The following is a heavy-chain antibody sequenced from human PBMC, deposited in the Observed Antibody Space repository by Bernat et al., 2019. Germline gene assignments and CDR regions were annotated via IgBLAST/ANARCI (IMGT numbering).Heavy chain of an antibody. D-gene: IGHD2-15*01. CDR3: AKGCGDRCFSVDS. CDR1: GFTFSGYA. Sequence: EVHVLESGGGLVQPGGCLRLSCAASGFTFSGYAMSWVRQAPGKGLEWVSGVSGSGRSTFYADSVKGRFTIPRDNTKNTLYLRMNSLSAEDTAIYYCAKGCGDRCFSVDSWGQGTPVTVSS. CDR2: VSGSGRST. J-gene: IGHJ4*02. V-gene: IGHV3-23*01.